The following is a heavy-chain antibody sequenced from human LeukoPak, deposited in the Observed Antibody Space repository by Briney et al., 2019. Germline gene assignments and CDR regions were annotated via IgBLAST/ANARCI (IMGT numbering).Heavy chain of an antibody. CDR3: ARDPPSGTLDY. CDR2: IIPIFGTA. CDR1: GGTFSSYA. Sequence: SVKVSCKASGGTFSSYAISWVRQAPGQGREWMGRIIPIFGTANYAQKFQGRVTITTDESTSTAYMELSSLRSEDTAVYYCARDPPSGTLDYWGQGTLVTVSS. J-gene: IGHJ4*02. V-gene: IGHV1-69*05. D-gene: IGHD3-10*01.